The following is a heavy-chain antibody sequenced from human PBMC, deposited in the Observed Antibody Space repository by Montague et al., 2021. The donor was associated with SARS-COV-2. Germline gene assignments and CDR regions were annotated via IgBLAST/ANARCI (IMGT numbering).Heavy chain of an antibody. D-gene: IGHD3-22*01. CDR3: ARMSCDSSGYPALAFDI. J-gene: IGHJ3*02. V-gene: IGHV2-70*01. CDR1: GFSLSTSGMC. CDR2: IDWDDDK. Sequence: PALVKPTQTLTLTCTFSGFSLSTSGMCVSWIRQPPGKALEWLALIDWDDDKYYSTSLKTRLTISKDTSKNQVVLTMTNMDPVDTATYYCARMSCDSSGYPALAFDIWGQGTMVTVSS.